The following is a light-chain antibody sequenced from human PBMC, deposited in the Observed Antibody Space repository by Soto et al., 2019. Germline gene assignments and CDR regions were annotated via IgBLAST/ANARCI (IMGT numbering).Light chain of an antibody. CDR2: EDN. CDR3: QSYDSSYGDVV. Sequence: NFMLTQPHSVSESPGKTVTISCTRSSGSIASNYVQWYQQRPGSAPTTVIYEDNQRPSGVPDRLSGSIDSSSNSASLTISGLKTEDEADYYCQSYDSSYGDVVFGGGTKLTVL. J-gene: IGLJ2*01. CDR1: SGSIASNY. V-gene: IGLV6-57*04.